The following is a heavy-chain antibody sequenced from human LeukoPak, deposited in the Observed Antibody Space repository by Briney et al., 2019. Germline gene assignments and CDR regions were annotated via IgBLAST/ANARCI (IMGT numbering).Heavy chain of an antibody. CDR2: VDPEDGET. Sequence: GASVKVSCKASGYTFTDYYMHWVQQAPGKGLEWMGRVDPEDGETIYAEKFQGRVTITADTSTDTAYMELSSLRSEDTAVYYCAINLGCSSTSCRRYYFDYWGQGTLVTVSS. CDR3: AINLGCSSTSCRRYYFDY. V-gene: IGHV1-69-2*01. J-gene: IGHJ4*02. CDR1: GYTFTDYY. D-gene: IGHD2-2*01.